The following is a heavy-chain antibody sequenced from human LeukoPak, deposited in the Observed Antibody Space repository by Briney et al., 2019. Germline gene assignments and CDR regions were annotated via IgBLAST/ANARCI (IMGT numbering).Heavy chain of an antibody. D-gene: IGHD1-26*01. CDR1: GFTFSGYW. Sequence: GGSLRLSCEISGFTFSGYWMHWVRQTPGKGLVWVSRISPDGNTISYADSVKGRFTISRDNAKNSLYLQMNSLRAEDTAVYYCARALPSPLYSGSYADAFDIWGQGKWSPSLQ. CDR2: ISPDGNTI. V-gene: IGHV3-74*01. J-gene: IGHJ3*02. CDR3: ARALPSPLYSGSYADAFDI.